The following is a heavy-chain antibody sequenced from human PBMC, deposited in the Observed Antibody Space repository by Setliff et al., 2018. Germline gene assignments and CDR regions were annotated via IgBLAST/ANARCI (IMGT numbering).Heavy chain of an antibody. CDR1: GFTFSNAW. CDR3: ARERMYYNFWSGYSDY. D-gene: IGHD3-3*01. CDR2: IKSKTDGGTT. Sequence: GGSLRLSCAASGFTFSNAWMSWVRQAPGKGLEWVGRIKSKTDGGTTDYAAPVKGRFTISRDDSKNTLYLQMNSLKTEDTAVYYCARERMYYNFWSGYSDYWGQGTLVTVSS. V-gene: IGHV3-15*01. J-gene: IGHJ4*02.